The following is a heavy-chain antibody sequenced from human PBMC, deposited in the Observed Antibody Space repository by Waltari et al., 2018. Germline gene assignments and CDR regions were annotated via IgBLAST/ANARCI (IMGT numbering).Heavy chain of an antibody. CDR3: ARPTRSGLGYCSSTSCLARYDFWSGPGAPDAFDI. J-gene: IGHJ3*02. CDR2: IYPGDSDT. Sequence: GESLKISCKGSGYSFTSYWIGWVRQMPGKGLEWMGIIYPGDSDTRYSPSFQGQVTISADKSISTAYLQWSSLKASDTAMYYCARPTRSGLGYCSSTSCLARYDFWSGPGAPDAFDIWGQGTMVTVSS. V-gene: IGHV5-51*01. D-gene: IGHD2-2*01. CDR1: GYSFTSYW.